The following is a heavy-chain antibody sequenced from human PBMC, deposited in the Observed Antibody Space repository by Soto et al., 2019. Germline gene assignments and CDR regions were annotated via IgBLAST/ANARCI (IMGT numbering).Heavy chain of an antibody. CDR3: ARACSSTSCYDVFDS. Sequence: QLQLQESGSGLVKPSQTLSLTCAVSGGSISSGGYSWSWIRQPPGKGLEWIGYIYHSGSTYYNPSLKSRVTMSVDTSKNQFSLKLSSVTAADTAVYYCARACSSTSCYDVFDSWGQGTLVTVSS. J-gene: IGHJ4*02. V-gene: IGHV4-30-2*01. CDR1: GGSISSGGYS. CDR2: IYHSGST. D-gene: IGHD2-2*01.